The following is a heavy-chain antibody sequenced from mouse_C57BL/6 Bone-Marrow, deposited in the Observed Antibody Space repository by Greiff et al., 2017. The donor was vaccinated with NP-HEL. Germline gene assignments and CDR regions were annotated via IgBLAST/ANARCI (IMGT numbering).Heavy chain of an antibody. Sequence: EVKLQESGPELVKPGASVKISCKASGYSFTGYYMNWVKQSPEKSLEWIGEINPSTGGTTYNQKFKAKATLTVDKSSSTAYMQLKGLTSEDSAVYYCARVDYWGQGTTLTVSS. CDR2: INPSTGGT. CDR3: ARVDY. V-gene: IGHV1-42*01. CDR1: GYSFTGYY. J-gene: IGHJ2*01.